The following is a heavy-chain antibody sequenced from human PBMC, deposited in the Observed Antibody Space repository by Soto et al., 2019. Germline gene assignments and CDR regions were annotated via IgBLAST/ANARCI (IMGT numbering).Heavy chain of an antibody. CDR2: VSIGGST. D-gene: IGHD3-22*01. V-gene: IGHV3-23*01. CDR1: GFTFSSYA. J-gene: IGHJ3*02. CDR3: ARDVSYYDSSGPDI. Sequence: GGSLRLSCAASGFTFSSYAMGWVRQGPGKGLEWVAVVSIGGSTHYADSVRGRFTISRDNSKNTLYLQMNSLRAEDTAVYYCARDVSYYDSSGPDIWGQGTMVTVSS.